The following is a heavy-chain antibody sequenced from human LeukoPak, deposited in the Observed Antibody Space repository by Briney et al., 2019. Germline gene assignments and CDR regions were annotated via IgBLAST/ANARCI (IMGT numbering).Heavy chain of an antibody. CDR2: INHSGST. J-gene: IGHJ4*02. D-gene: IGHD5-24*01. Sequence: SETLSLTCAVYGGSFSGYYWSWIRQPPGKGLEWIGEINHSGSTNYNPSLKSRVTISVDTSKNQFSLKLSSVTAADTAVYYCARSWQQFSDYWGQGTLVTVSS. CDR1: GGSFSGYY. CDR3: ARSWQQFSDY. V-gene: IGHV4-34*01.